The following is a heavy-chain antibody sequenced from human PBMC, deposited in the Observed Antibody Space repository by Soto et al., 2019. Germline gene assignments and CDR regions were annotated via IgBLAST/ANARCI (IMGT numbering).Heavy chain of an antibody. J-gene: IGHJ3*02. CDR3: ANMGTFYDYVWGSPDAFDI. V-gene: IGHV3-23*01. CDR2: ISGSAGST. D-gene: IGHD3-16*01. Sequence: GGSLRLSCAASGFTFSSYAMSWVRQAPGKGLEWVSGISGSAGSTYYADSVKGWFTISRDNSKNTLYLQINSLRAEDTAVYYCANMGTFYDYVWGSPDAFDIWGQGTMVTVSS. CDR1: GFTFSSYA.